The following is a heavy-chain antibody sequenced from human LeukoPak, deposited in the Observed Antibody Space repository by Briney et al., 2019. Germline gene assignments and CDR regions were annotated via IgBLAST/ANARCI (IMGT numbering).Heavy chain of an antibody. Sequence: SSETLSLTCTVSGGSISSYYWSWIRQPPGKGLEWIGYIYYSGSANYNPSLKSRVPISVDTSKNQFSLKLSSVTAADTAVYYCARYDFWSGFNLDYWGQGTLVTVSS. J-gene: IGHJ4*02. CDR1: GGSISSYY. D-gene: IGHD3-3*01. CDR3: ARYDFWSGFNLDY. V-gene: IGHV4-59*01. CDR2: IYYSGSA.